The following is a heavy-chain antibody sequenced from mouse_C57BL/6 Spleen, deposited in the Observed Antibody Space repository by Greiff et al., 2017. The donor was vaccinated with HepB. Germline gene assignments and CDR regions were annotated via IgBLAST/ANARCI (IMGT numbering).Heavy chain of an antibody. V-gene: IGHV1-80*01. CDR3: AREERGLRRGFAY. J-gene: IGHJ3*01. CDR2: IYPGDGDT. D-gene: IGHD2-2*01. Sequence: QVQLQQSGAELVKPGASVKISCKASGYAFSSYWMNWVKQRPGKGLEWIGQIYPGDGDTNYNGKFKGKATLTADKSSSTAYMQLSSLTSEDSAVYFCAREERGLRRGFAYWGQGTLVTVSA. CDR1: GYAFSSYW.